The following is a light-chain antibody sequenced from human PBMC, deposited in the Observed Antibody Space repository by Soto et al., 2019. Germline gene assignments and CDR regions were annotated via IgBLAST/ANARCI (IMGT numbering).Light chain of an antibody. CDR2: DAS. J-gene: IGKJ4*01. V-gene: IGKV3-11*01. CDR3: QQRSNWPPLT. Sequence: EIVLTQSPSTRSLSPGERATLSCRASQSVSSYLAWYQQKPGQAPRLLIYDASNRATGIPARFSGSGSGTDFTLTISSLEPEDFAVYHCQQRSNWPPLTFGGETKVDIK. CDR1: QSVSSY.